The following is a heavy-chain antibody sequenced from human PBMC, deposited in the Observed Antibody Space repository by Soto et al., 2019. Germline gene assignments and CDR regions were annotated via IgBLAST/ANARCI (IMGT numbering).Heavy chain of an antibody. V-gene: IGHV3-23*01. Sequence: PGGSLRLSCAASGFTFSSYAMSWVRQAPGKGLEWVSAISGSGGSTYYADSVKGRFTISRDNSKNTLYLQMNSLRAEDTAVYYCARGGSWNYVYGMDVWGQGTTVTVSS. CDR3: ARGGSWNYVYGMDV. CDR1: GFTFSSYA. D-gene: IGHD1-7*01. CDR2: ISGSGGST. J-gene: IGHJ6*02.